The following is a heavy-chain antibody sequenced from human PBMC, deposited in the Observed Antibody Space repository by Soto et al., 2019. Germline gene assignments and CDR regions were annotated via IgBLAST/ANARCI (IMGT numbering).Heavy chain of an antibody. D-gene: IGHD3-10*01. V-gene: IGHV3-7*01. CDR2: IKQDGSGE. Sequence: EVQLVESGGGLVQPGGSRRLSCAASGFTFSPYWMSWVRQAPGKGLEWVGNIKQDGSGENYVDSVKGRFTISRDNANHSLYLQMNSLRAEDTAVYYCARDRGPPRYLYYGMDVWGQGTTVTVSS. CDR3: ARDRGPPRYLYYGMDV. CDR1: GFTFSPYW. J-gene: IGHJ6*02.